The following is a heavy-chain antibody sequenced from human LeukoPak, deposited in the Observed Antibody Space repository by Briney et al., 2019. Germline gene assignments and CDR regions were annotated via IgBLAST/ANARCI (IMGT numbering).Heavy chain of an antibody. Sequence: GGSLRLSCAASGFTFSNTWMNWVRQAPGKGLEWVGRIKSKTDGGTTDYAAPAKGRFTISRDDSKNTFYLQMNSLKTEDTAAYFCTTVGSGYTLNYWGQGTLVTVSS. D-gene: IGHD3-22*01. CDR2: IKSKTDGGTT. J-gene: IGHJ4*02. CDR3: TTVGSGYTLNY. V-gene: IGHV3-15*01. CDR1: GFTFSNTW.